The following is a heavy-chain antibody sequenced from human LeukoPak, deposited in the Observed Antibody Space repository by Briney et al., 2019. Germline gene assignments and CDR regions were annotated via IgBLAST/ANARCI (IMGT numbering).Heavy chain of an antibody. V-gene: IGHV4-61*02. D-gene: IGHD4-23*01. Sequence: PSQTLSLTRSVSGGSIISDTYYWRWIRQPAGKGLEWIGRIFSSGSTNYNPSLKSRVTMSVDTSKNQFSLKLSSVTAADTAVYYCARRAYGGKAAFGMWGQGTMVTVSS. CDR1: GGSIISDTYY. CDR3: ARRAYGGKAAFGM. CDR2: IFSSGST. J-gene: IGHJ3*02.